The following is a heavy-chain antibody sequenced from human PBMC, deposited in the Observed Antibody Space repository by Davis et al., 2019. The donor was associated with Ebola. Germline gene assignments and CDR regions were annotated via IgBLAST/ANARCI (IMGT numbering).Heavy chain of an antibody. CDR1: GFTFSDYY. J-gene: IGHJ4*02. Sequence: GESLKISCAASGFTFSDYYMSWIRQAPGKGLEWVSYISSSGSTIYYADSVKGRFTISRDNAKNSLYLQMNSLRAEDTAVYYCARDTTRGTIFGPGPIGYWGQGTLVTVSS. CDR2: ISSSGSTI. CDR3: ARDTTRGTIFGPGPIGY. V-gene: IGHV3-11*04. D-gene: IGHD3-3*01.